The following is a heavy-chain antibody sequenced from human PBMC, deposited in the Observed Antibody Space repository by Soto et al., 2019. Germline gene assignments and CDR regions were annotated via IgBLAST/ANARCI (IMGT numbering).Heavy chain of an antibody. V-gene: IGHV3-53*01. Sequence: EVQLVESGGGLIQPGGSLRLSCAASGFTVSSNYMSWVRQAPGRGLEWVSVIYSGGTTVYAESVKGRFNISRDSSKNTLYLQMNSLRAEDTAVYYCARERGEWGQGTLVAVSS. CDR3: ARERGE. CDR2: IYSGGTT. CDR1: GFTVSSNY. D-gene: IGHD2-21*01. J-gene: IGHJ4*02.